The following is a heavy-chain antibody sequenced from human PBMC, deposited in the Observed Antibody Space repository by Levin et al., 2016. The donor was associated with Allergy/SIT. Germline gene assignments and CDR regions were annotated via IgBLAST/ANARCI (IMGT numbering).Heavy chain of an antibody. D-gene: IGHD3-9*01. Sequence: WIRQPPGKGLEWMGIIYPGDSDTRYSPSFQGQVTISADKSISTAYLQWSSLKASDTAMYYCARPRGDILTGSSMYYFDYWGQGTLVTVSS. J-gene: IGHJ4*02. V-gene: IGHV5-51*01. CDR2: IYPGDSDT. CDR3: ARPRGDILTGSSMYYFDY.